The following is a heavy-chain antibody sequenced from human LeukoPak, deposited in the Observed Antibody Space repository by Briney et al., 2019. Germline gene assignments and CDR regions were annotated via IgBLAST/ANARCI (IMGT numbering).Heavy chain of an antibody. CDR3: ARLDSGGFYFVPY. V-gene: IGHV5-51*01. CDR1: GYTFSNDW. D-gene: IGHD3-22*01. CDR2: IHPGNSES. J-gene: IGHJ4*02. Sequence: GESLKISCEASGYTFSNDWIGCVRQMPGKGLEWMGIIHPGNSESRYTPSFQRHVTFSVDKSITTAYLQWSRLEASDTAMYYCARLDSGGFYFVPYWGQGTLVTVSS.